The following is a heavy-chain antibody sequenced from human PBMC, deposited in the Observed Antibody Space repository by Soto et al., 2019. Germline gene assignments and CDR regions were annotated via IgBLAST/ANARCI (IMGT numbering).Heavy chain of an antibody. CDR1: GGSINTATHS. Sequence: QLQLQESGSGLVKPSQTLSLTCAVSGGSINTATHSWSWIRQPPGKGLEWIGYIYHSGSTYYNPSDTSRVTISIDKANNQFSLRLSSVTAGDTAVYYCARGGGVPTTGDDYWGQGILVTVSS. CDR3: ARGGGVPTTGDDY. J-gene: IGHJ4*02. CDR2: IYHSGST. D-gene: IGHD3-16*01. V-gene: IGHV4-30-2*01.